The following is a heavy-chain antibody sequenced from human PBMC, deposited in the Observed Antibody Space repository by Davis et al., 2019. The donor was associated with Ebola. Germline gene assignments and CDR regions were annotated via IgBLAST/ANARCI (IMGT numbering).Heavy chain of an antibody. CDR1: GYIFNNYW. CDR3: ARQAVPTTSSYYYGMGV. Sequence: GESLKISCQASGYIFNNYWIAWVRQMPGKGLEWMGMIYPGDSDIRYSPSFQGQVTISADRSISTAYLQWSSLKASDTAMYYCARQAVPTTSSYYYGMGVWGQGTTVTVSS. V-gene: IGHV5-51*01. CDR2: IYPGDSDI. J-gene: IGHJ6*02. D-gene: IGHD2-2*01.